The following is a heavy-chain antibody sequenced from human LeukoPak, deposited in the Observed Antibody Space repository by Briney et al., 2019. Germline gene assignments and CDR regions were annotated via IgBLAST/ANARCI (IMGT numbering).Heavy chain of an antibody. D-gene: IGHD5-24*01. CDR2: ISGSGGST. J-gene: IGHJ4*02. Sequence: GGSLRLSCAASGFTFSSYAMSWVRQAPGKGLEWVSAISGSGGSTYYADSVRGRFTTSRDNSRNTLYLQMNSLRAEDTAVYYCAKDDRWLQFCCWGQGTLVTVSA. CDR3: AKDDRWLQFCC. V-gene: IGHV3-23*01. CDR1: GFTFSSYA.